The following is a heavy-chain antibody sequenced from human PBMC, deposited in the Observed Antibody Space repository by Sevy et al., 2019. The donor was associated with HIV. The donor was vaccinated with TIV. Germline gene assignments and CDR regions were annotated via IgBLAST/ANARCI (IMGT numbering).Heavy chain of an antibody. CDR3: ARDHLRYSSGWPGYYYGMDV. D-gene: IGHD6-19*01. CDR2: IYYSGST. J-gene: IGHJ6*02. Sequence: KQSQTLSLTCTVSGGSVSSGSYYWSWIRQPPGKGLEWIGYIYYSGSTNYNPSLKSRVTISVDTSKNQFSLKLSSVTAADTAVYYCARDHLRYSSGWPGYYYGMDVWGQGTTVTVSS. V-gene: IGHV4-61*01. CDR1: GGSVSSGSYY.